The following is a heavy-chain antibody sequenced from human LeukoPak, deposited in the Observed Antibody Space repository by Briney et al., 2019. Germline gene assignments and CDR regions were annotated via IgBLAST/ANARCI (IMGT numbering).Heavy chain of an antibody. CDR3: ARGVQITGFDY. Sequence: SQTLSLTCAISGDSVSSYSAAWHWIRQSPSRGLEWLGRTYYRSKRYNDYAVSVKSRITINPDTSKNQFSLHLNSVTPEDTGVYYCARGVQITGFDYWGQGTLVAVSS. CDR2: TYYRSKRYN. CDR1: GDSVSSYSAA. J-gene: IGHJ4*02. V-gene: IGHV6-1*01. D-gene: IGHD5-24*01.